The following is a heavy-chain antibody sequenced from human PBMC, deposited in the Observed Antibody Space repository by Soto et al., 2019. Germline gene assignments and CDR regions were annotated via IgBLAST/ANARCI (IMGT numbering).Heavy chain of an antibody. D-gene: IGHD1-26*01. CDR2: ISYDGSNK. CDR3: AKTGSGSFDY. V-gene: IGHV3-30*18. J-gene: IGHJ4*02. Sequence: QVQLVESGGGVVQPGRSLRLSCAASGFTFSSYGMHWVRQAPGKGLEWVAVISYDGSNKYYADSVKGRFTISRDNSKNTLYLQMNSLRAEDTAVYYCAKTGSGSFDYWCQGTLVTVSS. CDR1: GFTFSSYG.